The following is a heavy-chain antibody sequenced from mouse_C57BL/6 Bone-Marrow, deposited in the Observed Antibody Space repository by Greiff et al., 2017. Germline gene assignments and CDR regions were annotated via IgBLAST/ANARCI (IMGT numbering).Heavy chain of an antibody. CDR2: IDPSDSYT. CDR3: ARMNTVVATFDY. J-gene: IGHJ2*01. V-gene: IGHV1-69*01. CDR1: GYTFTSYW. Sequence: QVQLKQPGAELVMPGASVKLSCKASGYTFTSYWMHWVKQRPGQGLEWIGEIDPSDSYTNYNQKFKGKSTLTVDKSSSTAYMQLSSLTSEDSAVYYWARMNTVVATFDYWGQGTTLTVSS. D-gene: IGHD1-1*01.